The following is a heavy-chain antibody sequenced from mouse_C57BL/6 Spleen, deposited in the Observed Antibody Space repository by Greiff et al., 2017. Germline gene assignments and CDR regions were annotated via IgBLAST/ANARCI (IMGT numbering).Heavy chain of an antibody. Sequence: QVQLQQSGPELVKPGASVKISCKASGYAFSSSWMNWVKQRPGKGLEWIGRIYPGDGDTNYNGKFKGKATLTADKSSSTAYMQLSSLTSEDSAVYFCARSPYYGNYDYFDYWGQGTTLTVSS. D-gene: IGHD2-10*01. CDR1: GYAFSSSW. J-gene: IGHJ2*01. CDR3: ARSPYYGNYDYFDY. CDR2: IYPGDGDT. V-gene: IGHV1-82*01.